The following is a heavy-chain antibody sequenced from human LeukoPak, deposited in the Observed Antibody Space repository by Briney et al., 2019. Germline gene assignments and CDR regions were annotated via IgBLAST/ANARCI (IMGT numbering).Heavy chain of an antibody. CDR1: GGSIRSGSYY. Sequence: PSETLSLTCTVSGGSIRSGSYYWGWVRQPPGKGLEWIGNIYYSGTTYYNPSLKSRVTISVDTSKNQFSLKLRSVTAADTAVYYCARDLGGWGYCSSTSCSNWFDPWGQGTLVTVSS. CDR3: ARDLGGWGYCSSTSCSNWFDP. D-gene: IGHD2-2*01. V-gene: IGHV4-39*02. CDR2: IYYSGTT. J-gene: IGHJ5*02.